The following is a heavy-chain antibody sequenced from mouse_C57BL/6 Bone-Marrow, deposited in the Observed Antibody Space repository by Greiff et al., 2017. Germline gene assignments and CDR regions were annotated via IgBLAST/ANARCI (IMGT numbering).Heavy chain of an antibody. CDR1: GFTFSDYG. CDR2: ISSGSSTI. CDR3: ARRATVVATDFDV. V-gene: IGHV5-17*01. Sequence: EVKVVESGGGLVKPGGSLKLSCAASGFTFSDYGMHWVRQAPEKGLEWVAYISSGSSTIYYADTVKGRFTISRDNAKNTLFLQMTSLRSEDTAMYYCARRATVVATDFDVGGTGTTVTVSS. D-gene: IGHD1-1*01. J-gene: IGHJ1*03.